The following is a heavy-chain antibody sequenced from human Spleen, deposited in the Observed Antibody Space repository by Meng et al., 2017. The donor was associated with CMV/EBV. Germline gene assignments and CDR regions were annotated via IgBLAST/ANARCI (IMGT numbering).Heavy chain of an antibody. CDR1: GFAFSPYS. V-gene: IGHV3-48*04. CDR3: ARQYYEDKADYRHFDY. CDR2: ISRGTSTI. Sequence: GGSLRLSCTASGFAFSPYSMNWVRQAPGKGLEWVSYISRGTSTIFYADSVQGRFTISRDNAKNLLFLQMTSLRAEDTAVYFCARQYYEDKADYRHFDYWGQGTLVTVSS. J-gene: IGHJ4*02. D-gene: IGHD3-3*01.